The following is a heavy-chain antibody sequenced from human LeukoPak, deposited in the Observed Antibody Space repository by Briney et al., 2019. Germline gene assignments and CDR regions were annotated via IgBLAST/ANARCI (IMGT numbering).Heavy chain of an antibody. J-gene: IGHJ4*02. V-gene: IGHV4-30-4*01. Sequence: SETLSLTCTVSGGSISSGDYYWSWVRQPPGKGLEWIGYIYYIGSTYYNPSLKSRVIISVDTSKNQFSLKLSSVTAADTAVYYCAREHVAAAGKDYWAQGTLVTVSS. CDR2: IYYIGST. CDR1: GGSISSGDYY. D-gene: IGHD6-13*01. CDR3: AREHVAAAGKDY.